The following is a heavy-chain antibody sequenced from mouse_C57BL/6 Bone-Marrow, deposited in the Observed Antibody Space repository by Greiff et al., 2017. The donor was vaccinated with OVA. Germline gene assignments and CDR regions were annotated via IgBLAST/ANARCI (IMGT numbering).Heavy chain of an antibody. CDR3: ARERLLTPFDY. Sequence: VQLQESGAELARPGASVKLSCKASGYTFTSYGISWVKQRTGQGLEWIGEIYPRSGNTYYNEKFKGKATLTADKSSSTAYMELRSLTSEDSAVYFCARERLLTPFDYWGQGTTLTVSS. V-gene: IGHV1-81*01. D-gene: IGHD4-1*01. CDR2: IYPRSGNT. CDR1: GYTFTSYG. J-gene: IGHJ2*01.